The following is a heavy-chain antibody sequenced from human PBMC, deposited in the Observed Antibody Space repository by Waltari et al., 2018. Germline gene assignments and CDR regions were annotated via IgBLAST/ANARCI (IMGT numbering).Heavy chain of an antibody. J-gene: IGHJ4*02. CDR1: GGTFSSYA. V-gene: IGHV1-69*01. CDR2: IIPSFGTA. Sequence: QVQLVQSGAEVKKPGSSVKVSCKASGGTFSSYAISWVRQAPGQGLEWMGGIIPSFGTANYAQKFQGRVTITADESTSTAYMELSSLRSEDTAVYYCASPRDGYNYYDYFDYWGQGTLVTVSS. CDR3: ASPRDGYNYYDYFDY. D-gene: IGHD5-12*01.